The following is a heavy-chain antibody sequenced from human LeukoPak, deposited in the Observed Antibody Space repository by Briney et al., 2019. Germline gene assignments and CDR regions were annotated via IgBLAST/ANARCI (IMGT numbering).Heavy chain of an antibody. D-gene: IGHD3-3*01. CDR1: GGSIISTNW. Sequence: SETPSLTCAVSGGSIISTNWWTWVRQPPGKGLEWIGEIYHSGSTNYNPSLKSRVTMSVDKSKNQFSLKVSSVTAADTAVYYCAGRISDFSSDYWGQGTLVTVSS. CDR3: AGRISDFSSDY. V-gene: IGHV4-4*02. J-gene: IGHJ4*02. CDR2: IYHSGST.